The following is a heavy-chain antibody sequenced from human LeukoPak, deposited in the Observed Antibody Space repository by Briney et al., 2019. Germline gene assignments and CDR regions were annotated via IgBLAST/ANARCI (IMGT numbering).Heavy chain of an antibody. V-gene: IGHV3-21*01. CDR1: GFTFTNAW. CDR2: ISSGSSAI. Sequence: GGSLRLSCAASGFTFTNAWMSWVRQAPGKGLEWVSIISSGSSAIFSADALKGRFTISRDDAKNLLYLDMNSLRAEDTAVYYCARGHTAVTRHFDFWGQGTLVTVSS. D-gene: IGHD4-17*01. CDR3: ARGHTAVTRHFDF. J-gene: IGHJ4*02.